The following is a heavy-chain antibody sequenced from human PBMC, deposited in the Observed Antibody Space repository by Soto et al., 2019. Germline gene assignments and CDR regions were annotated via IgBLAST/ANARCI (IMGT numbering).Heavy chain of an antibody. J-gene: IGHJ6*03. V-gene: IGHV3-9*01. CDR1: GFTFDDYA. CDR3: AKDAVVAVAGTGYYYYYYMDV. Sequence: EVQLVESGGGLVQPGRSLRLSCAASGFTFDDYAMHWVRQAPGKGLEWVSGISWNSGSIGYADSVKGRFTISRDNAKNSLYLQMNSLRAEDTALYYCAKDAVVAVAGTGYYYYYYMDVWGKGTTVTVSS. CDR2: ISWNSGSI. D-gene: IGHD6-19*01.